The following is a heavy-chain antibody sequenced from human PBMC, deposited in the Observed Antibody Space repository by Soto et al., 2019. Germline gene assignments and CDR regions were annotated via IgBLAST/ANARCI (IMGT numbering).Heavy chain of an antibody. D-gene: IGHD4-4*01. V-gene: IGHV5-51*01. CDR2: IYPGDSDT. Sequence: GESLKISCKGSGYNFTSYWIGWVRQMPGKGLEWMGIIYPGDSDTTYGPSFQGQVTISADKSITTAYLQWSSLKASDNAMYYCARREMTTIDFDYWGQGTLVTVSS. CDR3: ARREMTTIDFDY. J-gene: IGHJ4*02. CDR1: GYNFTSYW.